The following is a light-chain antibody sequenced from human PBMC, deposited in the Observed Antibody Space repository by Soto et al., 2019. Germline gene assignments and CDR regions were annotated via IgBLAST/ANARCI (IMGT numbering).Light chain of an antibody. CDR2: EVS. CDR1: SSDVGGYNY. J-gene: IGLJ3*02. V-gene: IGLV2-14*01. Sequence: QSALTQPASVSGSPGQSITISCTGTSSDVGGYNYVSWYQQHPGKAPKLMIYEVSNRPSGVSNRFSGSKSGNTASLTISGLQAEEEADYYCSSYTSSSTVFGGGTKVTVL. CDR3: SSYTSSSTV.